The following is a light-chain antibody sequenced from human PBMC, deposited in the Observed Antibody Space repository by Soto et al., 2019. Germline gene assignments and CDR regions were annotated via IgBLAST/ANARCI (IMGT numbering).Light chain of an antibody. Sequence: EIVLTQSPGTLSLSPGETVTLSCRASQSVSSNFLAWYQHKPGQAPRLLIYGASSRATGIPDRFSGSGSGTDFTLTISGLKPEDFAVYFCQQYDTSPTGTFGQGTKLEIK. J-gene: IGKJ2*01. V-gene: IGKV3-20*01. CDR1: QSVSSNF. CDR3: QQYDTSPTGT. CDR2: GAS.